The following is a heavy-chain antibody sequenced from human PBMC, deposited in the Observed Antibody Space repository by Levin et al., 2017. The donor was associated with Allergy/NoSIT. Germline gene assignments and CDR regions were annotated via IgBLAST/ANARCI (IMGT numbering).Heavy chain of an antibody. D-gene: IGHD1-26*01. J-gene: IGHJ4*02. CDR1: GYSLHSPSY. CDR2: VHHRGAT. V-gene: IGHV4-38-2*02. CDR3: ARNATATAPGSFDY. Sequence: SQTLSLTCTVSGYSLHSPSYWGWVRQPPGKGLEWIGSVHHRGATYYNPSFRGRISISVDTSRNQFSLKLSFVTAADTAVYFCARNATATAPGSFDYWGQGTLVTVSS.